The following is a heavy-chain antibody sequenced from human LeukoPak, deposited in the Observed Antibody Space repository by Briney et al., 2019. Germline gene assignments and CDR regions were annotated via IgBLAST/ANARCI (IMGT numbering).Heavy chain of an antibody. J-gene: IGHJ4*02. CDR3: ARQGITMVRGVIINFDY. Sequence: PSETLSLTCAVSGYSISSGYYWGWIRQPPGKGLEWIGSIYHSGSTYYNPSLKSRVTISVDTSKNQFSRKLSSVTAADTAVYYCARQGITMVRGVIINFDYWGQGTLVTVSS. D-gene: IGHD3-10*01. CDR2: IYHSGST. V-gene: IGHV4-38-2*01. CDR1: GYSISSGYY.